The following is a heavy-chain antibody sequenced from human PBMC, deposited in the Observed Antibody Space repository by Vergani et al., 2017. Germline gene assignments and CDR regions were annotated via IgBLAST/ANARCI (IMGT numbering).Heavy chain of an antibody. V-gene: IGHV3-7*01. CDR1: GFNFQIYW. CDR2: IKQDGSED. Sequence: EVLLVESGGDLVQPGGSLRLSCEASGFNFQIYWMGWVRQTAEKGLEWVANIKQDGSEDYYVDSVKGRFTITRDNAKKFIYLQMNSLRADDTAVYYCVGGGLATSYNGFDPWGQGTRVTVSS. D-gene: IGHD5-24*01. J-gene: IGHJ5*01. CDR3: VGGGLATSYNGFDP.